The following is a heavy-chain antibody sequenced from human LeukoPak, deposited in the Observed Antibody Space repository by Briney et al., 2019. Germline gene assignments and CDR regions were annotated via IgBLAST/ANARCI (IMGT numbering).Heavy chain of an antibody. Sequence: QSWGSLRLSCAASGFTFSSYSMNGVRQAPGKGLEWVSHISTGSSIINYADSVKGRFTISRDNAKNSLYLQMNSLRAEDTAVYYCARDHCQERDCNHYYYYMDVWGKGTTVTVSS. V-gene: IGHV3-48*01. CDR3: ARDHCQERDCNHYYYYMDV. CDR1: GFTFSSYS. J-gene: IGHJ6*03. CDR2: ISTGSSII. D-gene: IGHD2-21*02.